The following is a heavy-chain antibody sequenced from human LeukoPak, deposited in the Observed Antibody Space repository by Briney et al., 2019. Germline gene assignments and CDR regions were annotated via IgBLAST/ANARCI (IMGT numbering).Heavy chain of an antibody. CDR3: ARDNSVGDNAWWFDP. CDR2: INPTGGST. Sequence: ASVKVSCKASGYTFTSYYMHWVRQAPGQGLEWMGLINPTGGSTGYAQKFQGRVTMTRDTSTSTDYMELSSLRSEDTAIYYCARDNSVGDNAWWFDPWGQGTLVTVSS. J-gene: IGHJ5*02. D-gene: IGHD1-26*01. V-gene: IGHV1-46*01. CDR1: GYTFTSYY.